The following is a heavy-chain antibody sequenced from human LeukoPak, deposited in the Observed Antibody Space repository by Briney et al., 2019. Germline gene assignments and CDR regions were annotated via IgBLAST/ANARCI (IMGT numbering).Heavy chain of an antibody. CDR2: IKGDGSQA. Sequence: GGSLRLSCAASGFTFSSYWMSWVRQGPGKGLEWVANIKGDGSQAWYMDSVEGRFAISRDNAKNLLYLQMNNLRAEDTAAYYCARGRYYLDSWGQGTLVTVSS. D-gene: IGHD4-17*01. V-gene: IGHV3-7*01. CDR3: ARGRYYLDS. CDR1: GFTFSSYW. J-gene: IGHJ4*02.